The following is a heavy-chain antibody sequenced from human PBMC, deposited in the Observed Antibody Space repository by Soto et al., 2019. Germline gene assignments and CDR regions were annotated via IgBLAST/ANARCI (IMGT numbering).Heavy chain of an antibody. CDR1: GGSISSGGYY. CDR2: IYYSGST. V-gene: IGHV4-31*03. Sequence: QVQLQESGPGLVKPSQTLSLTCTVSGGSISSGGYYWSWIRQHPGKGLEWIGYIYYSGSTYYNPSPWGRVTLSLATSKNQFSLKLRSVTAADPAVYYCARPPTSSPTPGHYWGPAPLVTVSS. J-gene: IGHJ4*02. CDR3: ARPPTSSPTPGHY.